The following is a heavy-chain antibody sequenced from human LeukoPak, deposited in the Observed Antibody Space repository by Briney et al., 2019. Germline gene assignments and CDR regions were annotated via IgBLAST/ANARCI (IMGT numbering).Heavy chain of an antibody. CDR1: GYTLTGYY. Sequence: ASVKVSCKASGYTLTGYYIHWVRQAPGQGLEWMGWINPNSGGTNYAQKFQGRVTITADESTSTAYMGLSSLRSEDTAVYYCARERIAAAGTVWAFDIWGQGTMVTVSS. V-gene: IGHV1-2*02. CDR2: INPNSGGT. CDR3: ARERIAAAGTVWAFDI. D-gene: IGHD6-13*01. J-gene: IGHJ3*02.